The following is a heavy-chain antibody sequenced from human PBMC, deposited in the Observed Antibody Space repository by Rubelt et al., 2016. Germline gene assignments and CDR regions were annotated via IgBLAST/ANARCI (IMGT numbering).Heavy chain of an antibody. J-gene: IGHJ4*02. D-gene: IGHD3-16*01. CDR1: GFTFSSYG. V-gene: IGHV3-23*04. Sequence: EVQLVESGGGLVQPGGSLRLSCAASGFTFSSYGMSWVRQAPEKGLEWISAISGGGGSTYYADSVKGRFTISRDNSKNTLYLQMNSLRAEDTAVYYCARDLGSSPFDYWGQGTLVTVS. CDR3: ARDLGSSPFDY. CDR2: ISGGGGST.